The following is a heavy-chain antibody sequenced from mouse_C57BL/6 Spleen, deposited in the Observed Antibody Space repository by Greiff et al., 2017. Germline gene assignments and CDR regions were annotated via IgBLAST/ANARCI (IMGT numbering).Heavy chain of an antibody. CDR2: INPSSGYT. D-gene: IGHD2-3*01. CDR3: ARGWLLPYYFDY. CDR1: GYTFTSYT. Sequence: QVQLQQSGAELARPGASVKMSCKASGYTFTSYTMHWVKQRPGQGLEWIGYINPSSGYTKYNQKFKDKATLTADKSSSTAYMQLSSLTSADSAVYYCARGWLLPYYFDYWGQGTTLTVSS. V-gene: IGHV1-4*01. J-gene: IGHJ2*01.